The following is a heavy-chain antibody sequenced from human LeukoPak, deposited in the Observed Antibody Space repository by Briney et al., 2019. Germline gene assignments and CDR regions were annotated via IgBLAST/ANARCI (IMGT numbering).Heavy chain of an antibody. CDR3: AKNSGSYPRSYFDY. J-gene: IGHJ4*02. Sequence: GGSLRLSCAASGFTFSSYAMSWVRQAPGKGPEWVSAISGSGGSTYYADSVKGRFTISRDNSKNTLYLQMNSLRAEDTAVYYCAKNSGSYPRSYFDYWGQGTLVTVSS. V-gene: IGHV3-23*01. CDR2: ISGSGGST. D-gene: IGHD1-26*01. CDR1: GFTFSSYA.